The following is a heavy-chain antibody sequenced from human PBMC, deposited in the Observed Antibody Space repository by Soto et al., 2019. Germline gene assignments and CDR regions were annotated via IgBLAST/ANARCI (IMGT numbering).Heavy chain of an antibody. CDR3: ARDSRAMVRGVFNRFDP. J-gene: IGHJ5*02. Sequence: ASVKVSCKASGYTFTSYGISWVRQAPGQGLEWMGWISAYNGNTNYAQKFQGRVTMTRDTSISTAYMELSRLRSDDTAVYYCARDSRAMVRGVFNRFDPWGQGTLVTVSS. V-gene: IGHV1-18*04. D-gene: IGHD3-10*01. CDR2: ISAYNGNT. CDR1: GYTFTSYG.